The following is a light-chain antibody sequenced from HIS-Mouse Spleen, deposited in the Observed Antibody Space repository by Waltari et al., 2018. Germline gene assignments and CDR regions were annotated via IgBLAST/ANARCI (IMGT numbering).Light chain of an antibody. J-gene: IGLJ2*01. CDR3: KAWDDSLNGVV. V-gene: IGLV1-44*01. CDR1: SSNIGSNT. Sequence: QSVLTQPPSASGTPGQRVTISCSGSSSNIGSNTVNWYQQPPGTAPKLLIYSNNQRPSGVPDRFSGSKSGTSASLAISGLQSEDEADYYCKAWDDSLNGVVFGGGTKLTVL. CDR2: SNN.